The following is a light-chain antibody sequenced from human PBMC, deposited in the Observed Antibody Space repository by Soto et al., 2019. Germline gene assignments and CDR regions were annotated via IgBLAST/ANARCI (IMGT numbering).Light chain of an antibody. CDR2: EVT. CDR1: TSDIDYDH. CDR3: SSYTIRRSWV. V-gene: IGLV2-14*01. Sequence: QSVLTQPASVTGSPGQSITISCTGTTSDIDYDHVSWYQQYPGTAPKLMINEVTNRPSGVSSRFSGSRSGNTASLTISGLRPEDEADYYCSSYTIRRSWVFGGGTKLTV. J-gene: IGLJ3*02.